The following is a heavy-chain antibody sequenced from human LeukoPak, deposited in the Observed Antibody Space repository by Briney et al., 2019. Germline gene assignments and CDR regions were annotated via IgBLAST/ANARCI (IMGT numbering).Heavy chain of an antibody. CDR3: ARGGDNTIFGVVDLDY. Sequence: ASVKVSCKASGYTFTSYDINWVRQATGQGLEWMGWMNPNSGNTGYAQKFQGRVTITRNTSISTAYMELSSLRSEDTAVYYCARGGDNTIFGVVDLDYWGQGTLVTVSS. CDR1: GYTFTSYD. CDR2: MNPNSGNT. J-gene: IGHJ4*02. D-gene: IGHD3-3*01. V-gene: IGHV1-8*03.